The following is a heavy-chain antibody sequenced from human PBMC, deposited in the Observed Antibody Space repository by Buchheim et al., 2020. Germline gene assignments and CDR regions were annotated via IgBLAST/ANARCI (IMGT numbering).Heavy chain of an antibody. J-gene: IGHJ6*02. CDR3: ARGGDIVVVPAARGAIGMDV. V-gene: IGHV1-69*04. Sequence: QVQLVQSGAEVKKPGSSVKVSCKASGGTFSSYAISWVRQAPGQGLEWMGRIIPILGIANYAQKFQGRVTITADKSTSTAYMGLSSLRAEDTAVYYCARGGDIVVVPAARGAIGMDVWGQGTT. D-gene: IGHD2-2*01. CDR1: GGTFSSYA. CDR2: IIPILGIA.